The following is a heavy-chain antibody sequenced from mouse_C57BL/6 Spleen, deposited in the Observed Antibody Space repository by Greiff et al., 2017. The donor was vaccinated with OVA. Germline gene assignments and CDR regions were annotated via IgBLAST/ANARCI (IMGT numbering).Heavy chain of an antibody. CDR1: GFTFSSYG. J-gene: IGHJ2*01. CDR3: ARHRYSNYVTNFDY. CDR2: ISSGGSYT. Sequence: EVQLVESGGDLVKPGGSLKLSCAASGFTFSSYGMSWVRQTPDKRLEWVATISSGGSYTYYPDSVKGRFTISRDNAKNTLYLQMSSLKSEDTAMYYCARHRYSNYVTNFDYWGQGTTLTVSS. D-gene: IGHD2-5*01. V-gene: IGHV5-6*01.